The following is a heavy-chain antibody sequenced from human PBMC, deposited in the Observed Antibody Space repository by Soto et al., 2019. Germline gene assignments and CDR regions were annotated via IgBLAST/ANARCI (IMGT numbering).Heavy chain of an antibody. V-gene: IGHV1-69*01. CDR3: ARGLFGQQWLVGFDT. D-gene: IGHD6-19*01. CDR2: TIPMFATA. Sequence: QVHLVQSGAEVKKPGSSVKVSCKASGGSFSNYIFAWVRQAPGQGLEWMGGTIPMFATAQYAQKLQGRVTITADESTSTVYMDLTSLTSDDTAVYYCARGLFGQQWLVGFDTWGQGTLVTVSS. CDR1: GGSFSNYI. J-gene: IGHJ4*02.